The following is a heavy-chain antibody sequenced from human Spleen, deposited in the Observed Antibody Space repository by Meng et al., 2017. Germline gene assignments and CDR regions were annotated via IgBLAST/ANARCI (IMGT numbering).Heavy chain of an antibody. Sequence: VQLQESGPGLVKPSQTLSLTCSVSGGSISSGYYYWSWICQHPGKGLEWIGYIYYSGSTYYNPSLKSLVTISADTSKNQFSLKLSSVTAADTAVYYCARRNDLRNWFDPWGQGTLVTVSS. CDR3: ARRNDLRNWFDP. V-gene: IGHV4-31*01. J-gene: IGHJ5*02. CDR2: IYYSGST. D-gene: IGHD3-3*01. CDR1: GGSISSGYYY.